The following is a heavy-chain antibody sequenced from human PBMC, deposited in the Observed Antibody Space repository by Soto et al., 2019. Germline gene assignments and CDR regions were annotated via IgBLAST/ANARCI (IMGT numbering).Heavy chain of an antibody. Sequence: SLNLYCKGSGYTNTVYHMHRVLQAPRQGLEWMGWINPNSGGTNYAQKFQGWVTMTRDTSISTAYMELSRLRSDDTAVYYCARGDGITVTTRYYYMDVWGKGTTVTVSS. D-gene: IGHD4-17*01. V-gene: IGHV1-2*04. CDR3: ARGDGITVTTRYYYMDV. CDR2: INPNSGGT. CDR1: GYTNTVYH. J-gene: IGHJ6*03.